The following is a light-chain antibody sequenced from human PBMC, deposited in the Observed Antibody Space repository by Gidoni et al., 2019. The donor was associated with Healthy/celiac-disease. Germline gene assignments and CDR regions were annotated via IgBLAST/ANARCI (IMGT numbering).Light chain of an antibody. CDR3: SSYTSSSIVV. CDR2: DVS. CDR1: SSDVGGYNY. Sequence: SALTQPASVSGSPGQSITISCTGTSSDVGGYNYVSWYQQHPGKAPKLMIYDVSNRPSGVYNRFSGSKSGNTASLTISGLQAEDEADYYCSSYTSSSIVVFGGGTKLTVL. J-gene: IGLJ2*01. V-gene: IGLV2-14*03.